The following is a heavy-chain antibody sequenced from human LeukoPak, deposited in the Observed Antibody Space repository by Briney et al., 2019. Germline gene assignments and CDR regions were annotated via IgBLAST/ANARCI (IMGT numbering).Heavy chain of an antibody. CDR3: AGFFYDNSGDAFDI. D-gene: IGHD3-22*01. Sequence: ASVKVSCKASGGGFTFTSHAISWVRQAPGQGLEWMGGLIPIYGSANYAQKFQGRVTITSDESTRTVYMELSSLRPEDSAVYYCAGFFYDNSGDAFDIWGRGTMVTVSS. CDR2: LIPIYGSA. CDR1: GGGFTFTSHA. V-gene: IGHV1-69*13. J-gene: IGHJ3*02.